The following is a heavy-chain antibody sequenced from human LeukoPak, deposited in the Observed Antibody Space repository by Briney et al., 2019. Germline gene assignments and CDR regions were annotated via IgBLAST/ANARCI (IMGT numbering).Heavy chain of an antibody. Sequence: ASVKVSCKASGYTFTSYDINWVRQATGQGLEWMGWMNPNSGNTGYAQKFQGRVTMTRNTPISTAYMELSSLRSEDTAAYYCARGRGYSYGYVNWGQGTLVTVSS. J-gene: IGHJ4*02. D-gene: IGHD5-18*01. CDR2: MNPNSGNT. CDR1: GYTFTSYD. CDR3: ARGRGYSYGYVN. V-gene: IGHV1-8*01.